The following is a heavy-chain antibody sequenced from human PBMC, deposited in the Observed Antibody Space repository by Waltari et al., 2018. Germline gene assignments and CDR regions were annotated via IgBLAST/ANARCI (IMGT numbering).Heavy chain of an antibody. CDR1: GGTFSSYA. CDR3: ARDPGYSSSWASAY. Sequence: QVQLVQSGAEVKKPGSSVKVSCKASGGTFSSYAISWVRQAPGQGLEWMGGIIPILGTANYAQKFQGRVTITTDESTGTAYMELSSLRSEDTAVYYCARDPGYSSSWASAYWGQGTLVTVSS. J-gene: IGHJ4*02. D-gene: IGHD6-13*01. CDR2: IIPILGTA. V-gene: IGHV1-69*05.